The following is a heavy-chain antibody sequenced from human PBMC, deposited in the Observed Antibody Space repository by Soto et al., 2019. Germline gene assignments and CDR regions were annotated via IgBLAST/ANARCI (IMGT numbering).Heavy chain of an antibody. V-gene: IGHV2-5*02. CDR3: AHGGHRVHDYGDPRGFDP. CDR1: GFSLSTSGVG. J-gene: IGHJ5*02. D-gene: IGHD4-17*01. Sequence: SGPTLVNPTQTLTLTCTFSGFSLSTSGVGVGWIRQPPGKALEWLALIYWDDDKRYSPSLKSRLTITKDTSKNQVVLTMTNMDPVDTATYHCAHGGHRVHDYGDPRGFDPWGQGTLVTVSS. CDR2: IYWDDDK.